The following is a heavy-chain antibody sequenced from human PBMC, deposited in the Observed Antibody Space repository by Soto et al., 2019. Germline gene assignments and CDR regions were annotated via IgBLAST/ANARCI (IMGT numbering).Heavy chain of an antibody. D-gene: IGHD4-17*01. CDR2: IIPMFNTS. V-gene: IGHV1-69*01. CDR1: GGTFNGHS. J-gene: IGHJ3*02. CDR3: TSDDTVLVGADSAFDI. Sequence: QVQLVQSGAEVKKPGSSVKVSCKASGGTFNGHSFSWVRQAPGQGLEWMGSIIPMFNTSTYAQRFQGRVTITADESTTTAYMDLSSLTSEYTAVYYCTSDDTVLVGADSAFDIWGQGTMVTVSS.